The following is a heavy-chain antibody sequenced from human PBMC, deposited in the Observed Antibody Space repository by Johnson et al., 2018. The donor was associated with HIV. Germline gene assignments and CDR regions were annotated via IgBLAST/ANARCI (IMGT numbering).Heavy chain of an antibody. D-gene: IGHD3-10*01. CDR1: GFTFSSYA. J-gene: IGHJ3*02. CDR2: ISYDGSNK. V-gene: IGHV3-30*04. Sequence: QVQLVESGAGVVQPGRSLRLSCAASGFTFSSYAMHWVRQAPGKGLEWVAVISYDGSNKYYADSVKGRFTISRDNSKNTLYLQMNSLRAEDTAVYYCARDPYGSGPYVAFDIWGQGTMVTVSS. CDR3: ARDPYGSGPYVAFDI.